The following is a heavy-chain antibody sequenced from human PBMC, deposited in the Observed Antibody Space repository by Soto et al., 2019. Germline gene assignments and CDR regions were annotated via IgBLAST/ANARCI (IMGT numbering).Heavy chain of an antibody. J-gene: IGHJ4*02. V-gene: IGHV4-31*03. CDR1: GDSISSGGYY. Sequence: QVQLQESGPGLVKPSQTLSLTCTVSGDSISSGGYYWSWIRQHPGKGLEWIGYIYYSGSTYYKPSLKSRVTISVDTSKNQFSLKLSSVTAADTAVYYCARVEGNYYGDPSRFDYWGQGTLVTVSS. CDR2: IYYSGST. CDR3: ARVEGNYYGDPSRFDY. D-gene: IGHD4-17*01.